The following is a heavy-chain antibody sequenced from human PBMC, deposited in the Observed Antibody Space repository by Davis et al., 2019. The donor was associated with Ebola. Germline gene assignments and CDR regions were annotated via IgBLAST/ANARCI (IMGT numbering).Heavy chain of an antibody. CDR1: GGSISSYY. J-gene: IGHJ6*02. D-gene: IGHD3-10*01. V-gene: IGHV4-59*01. CDR2: IYYSGST. Sequence: SETLSLTCTVSGGSISSYYWSWIRQPPGKGLEWIGYIYYSGSTNYNPSFKSRVTIPVDTSKNQFARKLISVTAADTAVYYCARGIRYGSGSYYRYYYGMDVWGQGTTVTVSS. CDR3: ARGIRYGSGSYYRYYYGMDV.